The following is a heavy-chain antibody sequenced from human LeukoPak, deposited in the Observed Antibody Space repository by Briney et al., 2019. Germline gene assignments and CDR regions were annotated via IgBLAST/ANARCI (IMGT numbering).Heavy chain of an antibody. CDR2: INSDGRSA. J-gene: IGHJ6*02. Sequence: PGGSLRLSCAASGFAFSSYWMHWVRQAPGKGLVWVARINSDGRSASYADSVKGRFTISRDNAKNTLFLQMNNLSPEDTAVYYCARSFGGSDAMDVWGQGTAVTVSS. CDR3: ARSFGGSDAMDV. V-gene: IGHV3-74*01. D-gene: IGHD3-3*01. CDR1: GFAFSSYW.